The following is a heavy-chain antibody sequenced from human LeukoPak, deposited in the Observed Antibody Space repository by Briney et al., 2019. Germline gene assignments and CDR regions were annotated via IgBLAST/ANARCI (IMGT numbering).Heavy chain of an antibody. CDR3: ARDYGDHRVDY. CDR2: IHYSGKT. Sequence: SETLSLTCTVSGGSISDYYWSWIRQSPGKGLEWIGTIHYSGKTYYNPSLKSRITISIDTSKKQFALKLSSVTAADTAVYYCARDYGDHRVDYWGQGTLVTVSS. J-gene: IGHJ4*02. D-gene: IGHD4-17*01. V-gene: IGHV4-59*12. CDR1: GGSISDYY.